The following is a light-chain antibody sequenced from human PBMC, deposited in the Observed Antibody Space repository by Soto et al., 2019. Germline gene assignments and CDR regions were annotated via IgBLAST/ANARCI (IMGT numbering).Light chain of an antibody. CDR3: SSYTSNSALGVD. CDR2: GVS. J-gene: IGLJ2*01. Sequence: QSALTQPASVSGSPGQSITISCTGTSSDVGRYNYVSWHQQHPGKAPKLMIYGVSNRPSGVSDRFSGSKSGNTASLTISGLQTEDEAIYYCSSYTSNSALGVDFGGGTKLTVL. V-gene: IGLV2-14*03. CDR1: SSDVGRYNY.